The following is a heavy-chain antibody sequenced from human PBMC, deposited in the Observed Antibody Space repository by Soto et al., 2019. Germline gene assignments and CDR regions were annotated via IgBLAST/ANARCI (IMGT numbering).Heavy chain of an antibody. Sequence: PSETLSLTCTVSADSISNYYWSWIRQPPGKGLEWIGYIYYSGSTNYNPSLKSRVTISVDTSKNQFSLKLTSVTAADTAVYYCARGTYNWFDPWGQGTLVTVSS. CDR2: IYYSGST. CDR3: ARGTYNWFDP. CDR1: ADSISNYY. J-gene: IGHJ5*02. V-gene: IGHV4-59*01.